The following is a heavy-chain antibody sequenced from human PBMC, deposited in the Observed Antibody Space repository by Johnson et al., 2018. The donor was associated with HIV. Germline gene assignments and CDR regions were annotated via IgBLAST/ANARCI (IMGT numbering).Heavy chain of an antibody. D-gene: IGHD6-19*01. Sequence: VQLVESGGGLEQPGGSLRHSCAASGFTFASSAMHWVRQFPGKGLEWVSGISWNSGSIDYADSVKGRFSISRDNAKKSQYLQMNSLRAEDTAVYYCAREVRYTSWSFDIWGQGTMVTVSS. CDR3: AREVRYTSWSFDI. V-gene: IGHV3-9*01. CDR2: ISWNSGSI. J-gene: IGHJ3*02. CDR1: GFTFASSA.